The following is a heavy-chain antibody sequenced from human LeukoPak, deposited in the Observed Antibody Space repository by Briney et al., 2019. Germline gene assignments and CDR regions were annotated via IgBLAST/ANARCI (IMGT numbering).Heavy chain of an antibody. CDR3: ARDGGLGWLGGYFDY. Sequence: KPSETLSLTCTVSGGSISSHYWSWIRQPPGKGLEWIGYIYYSGSTNYNPSLKSRVTISVDTSKNQFSLKLSSVTAADTAVYYCARDGGLGWLGGYFDYWGQGTLVTVSS. J-gene: IGHJ4*02. CDR1: GGSISSHY. CDR2: IYYSGST. D-gene: IGHD3-16*01. V-gene: IGHV4-59*11.